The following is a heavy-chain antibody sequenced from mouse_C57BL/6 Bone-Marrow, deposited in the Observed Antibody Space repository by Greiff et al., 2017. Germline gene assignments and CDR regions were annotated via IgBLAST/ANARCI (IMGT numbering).Heavy chain of an antibody. Sequence: QVQLQQSGAELVRPGSSVKLSCKASGYTFTGYWMQWVKQRPIQGLEWIGNIGPSDSETHYNQKFKDKATLTVDKSSSTAYMQLSSLTSEDSAVYYCARIYRGAMDYWGQGTSVTVSS. J-gene: IGHJ4*01. CDR1: GYTFTGYW. CDR3: ARIYRGAMDY. CDR2: IGPSDSET. V-gene: IGHV1-52*01. D-gene: IGHD1-1*01.